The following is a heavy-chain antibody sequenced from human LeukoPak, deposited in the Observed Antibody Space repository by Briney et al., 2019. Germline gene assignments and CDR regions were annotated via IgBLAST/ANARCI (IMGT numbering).Heavy chain of an antibody. CDR1: GFTFSSYW. CDR3: ARDPDYYDSSGYYSQGFGDY. CDR2: IKQDGSEK. J-gene: IGHJ4*02. Sequence: GGSLRLSCAASGFTFSSYWMSWVRQAPGKGLEWVANIKQDGSEKYYVDSVKGRFTISRDNAKNSLYLQMNSLRAEDTAVYYCARDPDYYDSSGYYSQGFGDYWGQGTLVTVSS. D-gene: IGHD3-22*01. V-gene: IGHV3-7*01.